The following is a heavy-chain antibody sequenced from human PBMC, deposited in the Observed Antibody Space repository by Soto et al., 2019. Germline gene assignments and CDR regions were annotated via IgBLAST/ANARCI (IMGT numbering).Heavy chain of an antibody. Sequence: PVGSLRLSCAVSGFTLSSHAMHWVRQAPGKGLEWVALILSDGSNKYYADSVKGRFTTSRDNSKNTMYLQMNSLSVEDTAVYYCARDGEGGSDCDLGYWGQGALVTVSS. CDR2: ILSDGSNK. J-gene: IGHJ4*02. CDR3: ARDGEGGSDCDLGY. D-gene: IGHD1-26*01. CDR1: GFTLSSHA. V-gene: IGHV3-30-3*01.